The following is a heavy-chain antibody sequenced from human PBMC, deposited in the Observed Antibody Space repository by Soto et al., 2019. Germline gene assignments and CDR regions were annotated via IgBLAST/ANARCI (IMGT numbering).Heavy chain of an antibody. CDR1: GGSFSGYY. V-gene: IGHV4-34*01. CDR3: ARRSPIFNWNYPYYYYMDV. J-gene: IGHJ6*03. CDR2: INHSGST. D-gene: IGHD1-7*01. Sequence: SETLSLTCAVYGGSFSGYYWSWIRQPPGKGLEWIGEINHSGSTNYNPSLKSRVTISVDTSKNQFSLKLSSVTAADTAVYYCARRSPIFNWNYPYYYYMDVWGKGTTVT.